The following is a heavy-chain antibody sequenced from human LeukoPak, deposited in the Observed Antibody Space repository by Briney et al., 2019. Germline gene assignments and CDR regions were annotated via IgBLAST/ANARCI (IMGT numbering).Heavy chain of an antibody. CDR1: GYTFIDYG. CDR3: TTGVYYYYAMDV. CDR2: ISGSCDKK. J-gene: IGHJ6*02. Sequence: QPGRSLRLSCAASGYTFIDYGMTLVCQAPGKGLDGVSGISGSCDKKFYTNSVKGRFTISRENSKNTVYLQMNSLRGEDTAVYYCTTGVYYYYAMDVWGQGTTVTVSS. V-gene: IGHV3-23*01.